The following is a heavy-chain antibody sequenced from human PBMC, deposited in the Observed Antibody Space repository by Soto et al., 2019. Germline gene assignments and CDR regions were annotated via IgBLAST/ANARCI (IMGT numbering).Heavy chain of an antibody. V-gene: IGHV5-51*01. D-gene: IGHD6-19*01. CDR3: ARHRYSSGWYPPDDY. J-gene: IGHJ4*02. Sequence: GESLKISCKGSGYSFTSYWIGWVRQMPGKGLEWMGIIYPGDSDTRYSPSFQGQVTISADKSISTAYLQWSSPKASDTAMYYCARHRYSSGWYPPDDYWGQGTLVTVSS. CDR1: GYSFTSYW. CDR2: IYPGDSDT.